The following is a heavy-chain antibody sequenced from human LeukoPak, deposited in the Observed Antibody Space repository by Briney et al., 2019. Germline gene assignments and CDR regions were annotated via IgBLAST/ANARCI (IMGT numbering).Heavy chain of an antibody. Sequence: GGSLRLSFAASGFTFSSYWMSWVRQAPGKGLEWVANIKQDGSEKYYVDSVKGRFTISRDNAKNSLYLQMNSLRAEDTAVYYCARDIWGYYFDYWGQGTLVTVSS. J-gene: IGHJ4*02. V-gene: IGHV3-7*01. CDR1: GFTFSSYW. D-gene: IGHD3-16*01. CDR3: ARDIWGYYFDY. CDR2: IKQDGSEK.